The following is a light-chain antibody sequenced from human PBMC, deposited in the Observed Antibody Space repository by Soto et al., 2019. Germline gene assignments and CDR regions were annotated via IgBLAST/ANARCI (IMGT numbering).Light chain of an antibody. CDR2: AAA. Sequence: ALQMTQSPSSLSASVGDRVTITCRASQGIGNDLGWYQEKPGKAPNRLIYAAANLQSGVPSRFSVSGSGTDFTLTTISLQPEDFATYYCLHDYNYPWTFGQGTKVEIK. J-gene: IGKJ1*01. V-gene: IGKV1-6*01. CDR3: LHDYNYPWT. CDR1: QGIGND.